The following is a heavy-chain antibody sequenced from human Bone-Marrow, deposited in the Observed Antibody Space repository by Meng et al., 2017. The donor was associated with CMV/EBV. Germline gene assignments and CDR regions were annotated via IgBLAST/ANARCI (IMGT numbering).Heavy chain of an antibody. D-gene: IGHD1-1*01. J-gene: IGHJ3*02. Sequence: GESLKISCAASGFTFSSYGMHWVRQAPGKGLEWVAVISYDGSNKYYADSVNGRFTISRDNSKNTLYLQMNSLSAEDTAVAYCAKELDIWNGGSSALDIWGQGTMVTIAS. CDR3: AKELDIWNGGSSALDI. CDR1: GFTFSSYG. V-gene: IGHV3-30*18. CDR2: ISYDGSNK.